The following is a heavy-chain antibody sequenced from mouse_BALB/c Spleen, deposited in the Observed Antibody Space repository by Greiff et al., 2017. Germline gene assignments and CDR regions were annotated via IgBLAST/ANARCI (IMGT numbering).Heavy chain of an antibody. Sequence: EVHLVESGGDLVKPGGSLKLSCAASGFTFSSYGMSWVRQTPDKRLEWVATISSGGSYTYYPDSVKGRFTISRDNAKNTLYLQMSSLKSEDTAMYYCARQKDYDAIDYWGQGTTLTVSS. V-gene: IGHV5-6*01. CDR3: ARQKDYDAIDY. CDR1: GFTFSSYG. D-gene: IGHD2-4*01. CDR2: ISSGGSYT. J-gene: IGHJ2*01.